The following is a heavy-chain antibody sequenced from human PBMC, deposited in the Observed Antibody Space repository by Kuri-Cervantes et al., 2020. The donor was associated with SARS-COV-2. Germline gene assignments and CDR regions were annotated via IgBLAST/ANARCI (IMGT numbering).Heavy chain of an antibody. Sequence: GGSLRLSCAVYGGSFSGYYWSWIRQAPGKGLEWVSYISSSGSTIYYADSVKGRFTISRDNAKNSLYLQMNSLRAEDTAVYYCARDSPLVGATWNYFDYWGQGTRVTVSS. V-gene: IGHV3-11*04. D-gene: IGHD1-26*01. CDR1: GGSFSGYY. CDR2: ISSSGSTI. CDR3: ARDSPLVGATWNYFDY. J-gene: IGHJ4*02.